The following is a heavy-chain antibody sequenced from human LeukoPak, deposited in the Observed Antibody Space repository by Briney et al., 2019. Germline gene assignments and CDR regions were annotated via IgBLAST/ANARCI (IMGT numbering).Heavy chain of an antibody. CDR2: MNPNSGNT. CDR1: GYTFTSYD. V-gene: IGHV1-8*01. Sequence: ASVKVSCKASGYTFTSYDINWVRQATGQGLEWMGWMNPNSGNTGYAQKFQGRVTMTRNTSISTAYMELSSLRSEDTAVYYCARDLGGSSSWYSFGSWFDPWGQGTLVTVSS. J-gene: IGHJ5*02. D-gene: IGHD6-13*01. CDR3: ARDLGGSSSWYSFGSWFDP.